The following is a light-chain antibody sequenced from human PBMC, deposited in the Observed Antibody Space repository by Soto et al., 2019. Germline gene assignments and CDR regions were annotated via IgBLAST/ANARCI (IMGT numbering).Light chain of an antibody. CDR1: QSISSY. Sequence: DIQMTQSPSSLSASVGDRFTITCRASQSISSYLNWYQQKPGKAPKLLIYAASSLQSGVPARFSGSGSGTDFALKISRVEAEDVGVYYCMQGTHWPITFGQGTRLEIK. J-gene: IGKJ5*01. CDR2: AAS. CDR3: MQGTHWPIT. V-gene: IGKV1-39*01.